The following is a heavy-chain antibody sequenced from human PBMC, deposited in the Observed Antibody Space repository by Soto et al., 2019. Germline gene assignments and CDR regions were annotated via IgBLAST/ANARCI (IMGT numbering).Heavy chain of an antibody. V-gene: IGHV1-8*01. Sequence: GASVNVSCKASGYTFTSYDINWVRQATGQGLEWMGWMNPNSGNTGYAQKFQGRVTMTRNTSISTAYMELSSLRSEDTAVYYCARGAHYYYYYYMDVWGKGTTVTVSS. CDR2: MNPNSGNT. CDR1: GYTFTSYD. CDR3: ARGAHYYYYYYMDV. J-gene: IGHJ6*03.